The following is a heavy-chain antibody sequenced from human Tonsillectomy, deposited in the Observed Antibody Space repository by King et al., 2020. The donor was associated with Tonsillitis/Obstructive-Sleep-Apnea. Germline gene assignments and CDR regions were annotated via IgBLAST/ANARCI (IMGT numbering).Heavy chain of an antibody. J-gene: IGHJ3*02. Sequence: VQLVESGGGLVKPGGSLRLSLAGSGFTFNKALMSCGRPGPGEGLEWGCRLKSKNDGGATDYAAPVKGRFTISREDSINTLFLQMNSLKTEDTAVYYCTTEALIADAFDIWGQGSMVTVSS. CDR3: TTEALIADAFDI. CDR1: GFTFNKAL. CDR2: LKSKNDGGAT. D-gene: IGHD2-21*01. V-gene: IGHV3-15*01.